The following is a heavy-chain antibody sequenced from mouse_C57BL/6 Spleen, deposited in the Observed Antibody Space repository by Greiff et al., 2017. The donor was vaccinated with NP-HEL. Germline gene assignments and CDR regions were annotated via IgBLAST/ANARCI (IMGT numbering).Heavy chain of an antibody. Sequence: EVKLMESGGGLVKPGGSLKLSCAASGFTFSDYGMHWVRQAPEKGLEWVAYISSGSSTIYYADTVKGRFTISRDNAKNTLFLQMTSLRSEDTAMYYCARPNGNLYYFDYWGQGTTLTVSS. V-gene: IGHV5-17*01. D-gene: IGHD2-1*01. J-gene: IGHJ2*01. CDR2: ISSGSSTI. CDR1: GFTFSDYG. CDR3: ARPNGNLYYFDY.